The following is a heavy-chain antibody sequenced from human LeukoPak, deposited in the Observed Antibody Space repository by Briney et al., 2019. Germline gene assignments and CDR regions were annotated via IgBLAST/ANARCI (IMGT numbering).Heavy chain of an antibody. D-gene: IGHD3-22*01. V-gene: IGHV4-61*02. J-gene: IGHJ3*02. Sequence: PSQTLSLTCTVSGGSISSGSYYWSWIRQPAGKGLEWIGRMYTSGSTNYNPSLKSRVTISVDTSKNQFSLKLSSVTAADTAVYYCARDQYYDSSGLGIWGQGTMVTVSS. CDR3: ARDQYYDSSGLGI. CDR2: MYTSGST. CDR1: GGSISSGSYY.